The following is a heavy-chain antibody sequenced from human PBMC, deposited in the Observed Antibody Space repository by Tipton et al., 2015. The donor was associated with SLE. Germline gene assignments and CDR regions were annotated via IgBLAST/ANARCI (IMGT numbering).Heavy chain of an antibody. D-gene: IGHD3-22*01. Sequence: TLSLTCTVSGGSISSGGYYWSLIRQHPGKGLEWIGYIYYSGSTYYNPSLKGRVTISVDTSKNQFSLKLSSVTAADTAVYYCARHYPHYYDSSEGAFDIWGQGTMVTVSS. CDR3: ARHYPHYYDSSEGAFDI. CDR1: GGSISSGGYY. J-gene: IGHJ3*02. CDR2: IYYSGST. V-gene: IGHV4-31*03.